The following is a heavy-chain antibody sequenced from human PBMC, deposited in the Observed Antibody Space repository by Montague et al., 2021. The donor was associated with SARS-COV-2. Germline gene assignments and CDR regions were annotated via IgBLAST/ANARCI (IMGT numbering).Heavy chain of an antibody. J-gene: IGHJ4*02. CDR1: GGSFSDYK. CDR2: ISHSGSA. V-gene: IGHV4-34*01. CDR3: KRGAPGY. Sequence: SETLSLTCAVSGGSFSDYKWTWIRQSPGTGLEWLGQISHSGSANYNPSLKSRVTISVYTAKNQISLKLTSVHVADTAVYYCKRGAPGYWGQGTLVTVSS.